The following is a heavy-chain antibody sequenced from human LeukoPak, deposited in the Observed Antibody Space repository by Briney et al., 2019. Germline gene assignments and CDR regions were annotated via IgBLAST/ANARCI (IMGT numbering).Heavy chain of an antibody. D-gene: IGHD1-26*01. V-gene: IGHV4-59*12. CDR3: ATTTIRLGY. Sequence: PSETLSLTCTVSGGSISSYYWSWIRQPPGKGLEWIGYIYYSGSTNYNPSLKSRVTISVDTSKSQFSLKLSSVTAADTAVYYCATTTIRLGYWGQGTLVAVSS. CDR1: GGSISSYY. J-gene: IGHJ4*02. CDR2: IYYSGST.